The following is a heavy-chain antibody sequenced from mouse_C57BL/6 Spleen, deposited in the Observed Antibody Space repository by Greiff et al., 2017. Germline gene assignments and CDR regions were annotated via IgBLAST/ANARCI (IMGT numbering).Heavy chain of an antibody. CDR1: GFTFSNYW. V-gene: IGHV6-3*01. Sequence: EVQVVESGGGLVQPGGSMKLSCVASGFTFSNYWMNWVRQSPEKGLEWVAQIRLKSDNYATHYAESVKGRFTISRDDSKSSVYLQMNNLRAEDTGIYYCTGGRYYGSSFFDYWGQGTTLTVSS. CDR2: IRLKSDNYAT. CDR3: TGGRYYGSSFFDY. D-gene: IGHD1-1*01. J-gene: IGHJ2*01.